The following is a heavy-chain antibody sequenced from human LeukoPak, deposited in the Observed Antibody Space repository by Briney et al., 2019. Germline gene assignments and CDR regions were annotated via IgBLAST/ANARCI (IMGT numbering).Heavy chain of an antibody. CDR3: CRGGDSSRYFDY. D-gene: IGHD3-16*01. CDR2: ISDSGRT. V-gene: IGHV4-59*03. J-gene: IGHJ4*02. Sequence: SETLSLTCTVPGDSIRGEFWSWIRQSPGAGLQWIAWISDSGRTDFNPSLRSRVTISIDTSKDQFSLTMTSMTTADTAVYHCCRGGDSSRYFDYWGQGTLVTVSS. CDR1: GDSIRGEF.